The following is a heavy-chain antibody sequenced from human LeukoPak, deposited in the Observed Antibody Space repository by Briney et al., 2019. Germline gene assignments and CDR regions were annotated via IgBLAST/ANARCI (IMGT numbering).Heavy chain of an antibody. CDR3: ARDSDTSGYYYFDY. CDR2: LYSGGST. D-gene: IGHD3-22*01. J-gene: IGHJ4*02. CDR1: GFTVSSNY. V-gene: IGHV3-66*01. Sequence: GGSLRLSCAASGFTVSSNYMSWVRQAPGKGLEWVSVLYSGGSTYYTDSVKGRFTISRDNSKNTLYLQMNSLRAEDTAVYYCARDSDTSGYYYFDYWGQGTLVTVSS.